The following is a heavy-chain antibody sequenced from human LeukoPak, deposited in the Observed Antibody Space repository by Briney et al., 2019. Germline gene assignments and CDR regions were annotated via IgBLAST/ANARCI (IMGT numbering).Heavy chain of an antibody. CDR1: GFTFSTYA. CDR3: AKDIHGDYGGVDY. CDR2: ISRSGTST. Sequence: GGSLRLSCAASGFTFSTYAMSSVRQAPGKGLEWVSTISRSGTSTDYADSVKGRFTISRDNSENTLYLQMNSLRAEDTALYYCAKDIHGDYGGVDYWGQGTLVTVSS. V-gene: IGHV3-23*01. J-gene: IGHJ4*02. D-gene: IGHD4-17*01.